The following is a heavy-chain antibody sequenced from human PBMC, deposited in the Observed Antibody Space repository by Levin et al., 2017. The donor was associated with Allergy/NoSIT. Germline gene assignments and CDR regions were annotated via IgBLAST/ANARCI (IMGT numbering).Heavy chain of an antibody. J-gene: IGHJ5*02. CDR1: GFTFSSYW. CDR3: TRDLDGSGSISWFDP. CDR2: INSDGRST. Sequence: AGGSLRLSCAASGFTFSSYWMHWVRQAPGKGLVWVSRINSDGRSTNYADSVKGRFTISRDNAKNTLYLQMNSLRDEDAAVYYCTRDLDGSGSISWFDPWGQGSLVTVSS. D-gene: IGHD3-10*01. V-gene: IGHV3-74*01.